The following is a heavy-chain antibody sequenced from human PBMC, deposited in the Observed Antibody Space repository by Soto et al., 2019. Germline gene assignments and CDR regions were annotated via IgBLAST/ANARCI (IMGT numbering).Heavy chain of an antibody. J-gene: IGHJ5*02. D-gene: IGHD5-18*01. V-gene: IGHV3-23*01. Sequence: LRLSCAASGFTFSSYAMSWVRQAPGKGLEWVSAISGSGGSTYYADSVKGRFTISRDNSKNTLYLQMNSLRAEDTAVYYCAKGGGYSYGYFYNWFDPWGQGTLVTVSS. CDR1: GFTFSSYA. CDR2: ISGSGGST. CDR3: AKGGGYSYGYFYNWFDP.